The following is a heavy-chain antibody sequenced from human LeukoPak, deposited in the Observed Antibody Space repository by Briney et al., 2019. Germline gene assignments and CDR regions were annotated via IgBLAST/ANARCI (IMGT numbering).Heavy chain of an antibody. CDR2: IKQDGSEK. Sequence: GGSLRLSCAASGFTFSSYWMSWVRQAPGKGLEWVANIKQDGSEKYYVDSVKGRFTISRDNAKNSLYLQMNSLRAEDTAVYYCARDRGSYYRWYYFDYWGQGTLVTVSS. J-gene: IGHJ4*02. D-gene: IGHD1-26*01. CDR1: GFTFSSYW. CDR3: ARDRGSYYRWYYFDY. V-gene: IGHV3-7*01.